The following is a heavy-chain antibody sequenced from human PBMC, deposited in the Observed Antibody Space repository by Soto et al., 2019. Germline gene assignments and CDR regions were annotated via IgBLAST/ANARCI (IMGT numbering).Heavy chain of an antibody. D-gene: IGHD3-16*01. Sequence: QVKLEQSGAEVKKPGSSVKVSCKASGGTFSGYTINWVRQTPGQGLEWMGRIIPIFGVTNYTQKFQGGVTSTANKATSTASLELCSLRNIDRAVYYCMCAWARQGGDWGQGTLVSVSS. V-gene: IGHV1-69*02. CDR3: MCAWARQGGD. CDR1: GGTFSGYT. J-gene: IGHJ4*02. CDR2: IIPIFGVT.